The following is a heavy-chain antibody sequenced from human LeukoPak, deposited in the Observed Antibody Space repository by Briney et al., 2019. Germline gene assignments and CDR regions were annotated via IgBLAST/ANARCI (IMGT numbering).Heavy chain of an antibody. CDR1: GNSVINDNSI. CDR2: FHPSGTT. Sequence: PSQTLSLICFVSGNSVINDNSIWSWIRQHPEKGLEWIGHFHPSGTTYYNPSLKSRLAISIDTSTNSFSLDMTSMTAADTAVYYCTKGADDYKTGYWGQGTLVTVSS. CDR3: TKGADDYKTGY. V-gene: IGHV4-31*02. D-gene: IGHD5-24*01. J-gene: IGHJ1*01.